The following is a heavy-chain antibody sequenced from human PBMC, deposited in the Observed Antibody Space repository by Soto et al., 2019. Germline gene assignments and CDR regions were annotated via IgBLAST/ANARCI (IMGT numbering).Heavy chain of an antibody. D-gene: IGHD3-22*01. V-gene: IGHV3-21*01. CDR2: ISSSSSYI. CDR1: GFTFSSYS. J-gene: IGHJ1*01. CDR3: ASTRDSSGYHG. Sequence: EVQLVESGGGLVKPGGSLRLSCAASGFTFSSYSMNWVRQAPGKGLEWVSSISSSSSYIYYADSVKCRFTISRDNAKNSLYLQMNSLRAEDTAVYYCASTRDSSGYHGWGQGTLVTVSS.